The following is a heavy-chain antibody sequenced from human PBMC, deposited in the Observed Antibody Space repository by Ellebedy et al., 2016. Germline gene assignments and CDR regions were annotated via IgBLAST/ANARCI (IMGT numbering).Heavy chain of an antibody. Sequence: GESLKISXAASGFTFSSYGMHWVRQAPGKGLEWVAVIWYDGSNKYYADSVKGRFTISRDNSKNTLYLQMNSLRAEDTAVYYCARDNGGTLFDYWGQGTLVTVSS. CDR2: IWYDGSNK. V-gene: IGHV3-33*01. CDR1: GFTFSSYG. J-gene: IGHJ4*02. D-gene: IGHD4-23*01. CDR3: ARDNGGTLFDY.